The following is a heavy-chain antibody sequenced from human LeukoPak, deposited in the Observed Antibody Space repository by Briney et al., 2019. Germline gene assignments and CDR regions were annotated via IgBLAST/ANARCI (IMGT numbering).Heavy chain of an antibody. Sequence: ASVKVSCKASGYTFTGYYMHWVRQAPGQGLEWMGWINPNSGGTNYAQKFQGRVTITADKSTSTAYMELSSLRSEDTAVYYCASKRDQMATITGGAFDIWGQGTMVTVSS. CDR3: ASKRDQMATITGGAFDI. CDR1: GYTFTGYY. J-gene: IGHJ3*02. V-gene: IGHV1-2*02. CDR2: INPNSGGT. D-gene: IGHD5-24*01.